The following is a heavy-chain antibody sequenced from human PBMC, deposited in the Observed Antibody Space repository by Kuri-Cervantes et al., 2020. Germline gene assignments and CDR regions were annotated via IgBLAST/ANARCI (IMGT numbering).Heavy chain of an antibody. J-gene: IGHJ4*02. CDR2: IYYSGST. CDR1: GGSISSSSYY. D-gene: IGHD6-13*01. Sequence: GSLRLSCTVSGGSISSSSYYWGWIRQPPRKGLEWIGSIYYSGSTYYNPSLKSRVTISVDTSRNQFSLKLSSVTAADTAVYYCARKPGYSSSWYYVQRNWGQGTLVTVSS. CDR3: ARKPGYSSSWYYVQRN. V-gene: IGHV4-39*07.